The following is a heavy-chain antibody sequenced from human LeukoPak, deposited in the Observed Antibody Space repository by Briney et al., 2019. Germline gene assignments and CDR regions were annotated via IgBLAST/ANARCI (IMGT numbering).Heavy chain of an antibody. CDR3: ARDSIQQQLVLEDRGYPYYFEH. D-gene: IGHD6-13*01. Sequence: KSGGSLRLSCAASRFTFSSYSMNWVRQAPGKGLEWVSSISSSGNYIYYADSVKGRFTISRDNAKNSLYLQMNSLRAEDTAAYYCARDSIQQQLVLEDRGYPYYFEHWGQGTLVTVSS. J-gene: IGHJ4*02. CDR1: RFTFSSYS. CDR2: ISSSGNYI. V-gene: IGHV3-21*01.